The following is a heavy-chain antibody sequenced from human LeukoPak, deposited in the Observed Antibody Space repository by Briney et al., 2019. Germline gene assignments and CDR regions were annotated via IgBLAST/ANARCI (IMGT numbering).Heavy chain of an antibody. CDR1: GGSISSYY. Sequence: SETLSLTCTVSGGSISSYYRSWIRQPPGKGLEWIGRIYTDGSTNYNPSLKSRVTMSVDTSRNQFSLNLRSVTAADTALYYCARGGASSKWLDPWGQGTLVTVSS. J-gene: IGHJ5*02. V-gene: IGHV4-4*07. CDR2: IYTDGST. D-gene: IGHD2-15*01. CDR3: ARGGASSKWLDP.